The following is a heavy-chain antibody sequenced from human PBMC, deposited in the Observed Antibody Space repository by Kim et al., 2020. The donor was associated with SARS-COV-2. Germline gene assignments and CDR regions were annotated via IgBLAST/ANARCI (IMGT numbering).Heavy chain of an antibody. V-gene: IGHV3-48*01. Sequence: YADLGKGRFTISREHTKNSLFLQMNSLRPEDTAIYYCVRDLDWAFDYWGQGALVTVSS. J-gene: IGHJ4*02. D-gene: IGHD3-9*01. CDR3: VRDLDWAFDY.